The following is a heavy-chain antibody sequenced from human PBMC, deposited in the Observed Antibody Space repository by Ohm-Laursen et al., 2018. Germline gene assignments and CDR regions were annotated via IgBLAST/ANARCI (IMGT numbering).Heavy chain of an antibody. CDR3: TRDTGYSSSWFDWHFDL. D-gene: IGHD6-13*01. J-gene: IGHJ2*01. CDR1: GFTFDDYA. CDR2: INWNSGSI. V-gene: IGHV3-9*01. Sequence: SLRLSCSASGFTFDDYAMHWVRQAPGKGLEWVSGINWNSGSIGYVDSVKGRFTISRDNAKNSVYLQMNSLRAEDTALYYCTRDTGYSSSWFDWHFDLWGRGTLVTVSS.